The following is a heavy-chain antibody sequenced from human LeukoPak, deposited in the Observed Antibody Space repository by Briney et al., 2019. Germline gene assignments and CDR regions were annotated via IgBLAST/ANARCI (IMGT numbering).Heavy chain of an antibody. D-gene: IGHD6-6*01. CDR1: GFTLSRYW. CDR2: IKKDGSET. CDR3: VKASSFDS. J-gene: IGHJ4*02. V-gene: IGHV3-7*01. Sequence: GGSLRLSCSASGFTLSRYWMNWVRQAPGKGLEWVANIKKDGSETYYVDSVRGRLIISRDNAKNSLYLQMNGLRVEDTGVYYCVKASSFDSWGQGTLVTVSS.